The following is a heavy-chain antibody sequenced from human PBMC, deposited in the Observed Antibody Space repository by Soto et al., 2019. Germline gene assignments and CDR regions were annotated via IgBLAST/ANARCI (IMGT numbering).Heavy chain of an antibody. CDR1: VFTVSSNY. J-gene: IGHJ4*02. Sequence: PGGSLRLSCAASVFTVSSNYMSWVRQAPGKGLEWVSVIYATGSTHYADSVKGRFAISRDSSKNTLYLQMNSLRAEDTAVYYCARENESSGLALDYWGQGTQVTVSS. CDR2: IYATGST. CDR3: ARENESSGLALDY. D-gene: IGHD3-22*01. V-gene: IGHV3-66*01.